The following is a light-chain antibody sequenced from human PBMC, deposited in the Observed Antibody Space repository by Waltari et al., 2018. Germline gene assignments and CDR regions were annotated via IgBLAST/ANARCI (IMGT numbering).Light chain of an antibody. Sequence: DIHMTQSPSALSASVGDRVTITCRASQSTTTWLAWYQQKPGKAPNLLIYRASTLKSGVPSRFSASGSGTEFTLTISRLQPDDFATYYCQQSYRYPATFGQGTKLEI. CDR1: QSTTTW. V-gene: IGKV1-5*03. CDR3: QQSYRYPAT. J-gene: IGKJ2*01. CDR2: RAS.